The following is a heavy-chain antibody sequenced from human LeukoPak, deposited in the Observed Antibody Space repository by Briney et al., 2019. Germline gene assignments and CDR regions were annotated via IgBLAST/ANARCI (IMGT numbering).Heavy chain of an antibody. CDR2: IYYSGST. D-gene: IGHD6-19*01. CDR1: GGSISSSSYY. V-gene: IGHV4-39*07. J-gene: IGHJ4*02. Sequence: SETLSLTCTVSGGSISSSSYYWGWIRQPPGKGLEWIGSIYYSGSTHYNPSLKSRVTISVDTSKNQFSLKLSSVTAADTAVYYCARMPKAGFDYWGQGTLVTVSS. CDR3: ARMPKAGFDY.